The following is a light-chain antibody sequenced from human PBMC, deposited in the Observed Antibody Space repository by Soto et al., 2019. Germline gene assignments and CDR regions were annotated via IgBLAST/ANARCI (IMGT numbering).Light chain of an antibody. CDR1: HSVTTTY. CDR3: QQFSPSPLMYT. Sequence: ENLLTQSPVTLSLSPGDSATLSCRATHSVTTTYLAWYQQKPGQAPRLLIYGSTRATGIPDRFSGSRSGADFTLALARLEPEDFAVYFCQQFSPSPLMYTFDQGTKLEIK. J-gene: IGKJ2*01. V-gene: IGKV3-20*01. CDR2: GS.